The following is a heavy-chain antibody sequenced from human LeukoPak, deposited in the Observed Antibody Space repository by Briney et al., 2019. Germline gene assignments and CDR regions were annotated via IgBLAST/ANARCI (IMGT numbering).Heavy chain of an antibody. J-gene: IGHJ6*03. CDR1: GFTCDDYA. V-gene: IGHV3-9*01. Sequence: PGRSLRLSCAAYGFTCDDYAMHWVRQAPGKGLEWVSGISWNSGSIGYADSVKGRFTISRDNAKNSLYLQMNSLRAEDTALYYCATQYSNYDYYYYYMDVWGKGTTVTVSS. CDR2: ISWNSGSI. CDR3: ATQYSNYDYYYYYMDV. D-gene: IGHD4-11*01.